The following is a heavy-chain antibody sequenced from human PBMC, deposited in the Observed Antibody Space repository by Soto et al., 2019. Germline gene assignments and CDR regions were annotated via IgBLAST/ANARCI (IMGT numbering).Heavy chain of an antibody. J-gene: IGHJ5*02. Sequence: QVQLVQSGAEVQKPGSSVKVSCKASGGTFSSYAISWVRQAPGQGLEWMGGIIPIFGTANYAQKFQGRVTITADESTSTAYMELSSLRSEDTAVYYCARSIGYSGYDWGWWFDPWGQGTLVTVSS. CDR3: ARSIGYSGYDWGWWFDP. CDR1: GGTFSSYA. V-gene: IGHV1-69*01. CDR2: IIPIFGTA. D-gene: IGHD5-12*01.